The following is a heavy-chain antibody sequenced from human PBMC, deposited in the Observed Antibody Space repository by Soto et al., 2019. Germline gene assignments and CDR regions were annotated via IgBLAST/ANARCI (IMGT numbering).Heavy chain of an antibody. CDR3: ARDQTLQVLRFLEWTTRGAFGGMDV. V-gene: IGHV1-2*02. CDR1: GYTFTGYY. D-gene: IGHD3-3*01. Sequence: AASVKVSCKASGYTFTGYYMHWVRQAPGQGLEWMGWINPNSGGTNYAQKFQGRVTMTRDTSISTAYMELSRLRSDDTAVYYCARDQTLQVLRFLEWTTRGAFGGMDVWGQGTTVTVSS. CDR2: INPNSGGT. J-gene: IGHJ6*02.